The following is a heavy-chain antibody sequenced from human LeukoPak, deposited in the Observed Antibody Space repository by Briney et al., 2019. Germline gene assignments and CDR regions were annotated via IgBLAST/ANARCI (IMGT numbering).Heavy chain of an antibody. CDR2: ISSSSSYI. J-gene: IGHJ4*02. V-gene: IGHV3-21*01. CDR3: ARGIQLWFSDY. CDR1: GFTVSSNY. D-gene: IGHD5-18*01. Sequence: PGGSLRLSCAASGFTVSSNYMSWVRQAPGKGLEWVSSISSSSSYIYYADSVKGRFTISRDNAKNSLYLQMNSLRAEDTAVYYCARGIQLWFSDYWGQGTLVTVSS.